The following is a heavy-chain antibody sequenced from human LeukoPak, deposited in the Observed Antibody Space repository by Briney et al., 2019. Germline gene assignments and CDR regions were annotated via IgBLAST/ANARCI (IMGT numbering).Heavy chain of an antibody. CDR3: ARYYYDNSGSIYAFDI. D-gene: IGHD3-22*01. Sequence: PSETLSLTCTVSGGSIGSYYWSWIRQPPGKGLEWIGYIYYSGSTNYNPSLKSRVTISVDTSKNQFSLKLSSVTSADTAVYYCARYYYDNSGSIYAFDIWGQGTMVTVSS. CDR1: GGSIGSYY. V-gene: IGHV4-59*01. J-gene: IGHJ3*02. CDR2: IYYSGST.